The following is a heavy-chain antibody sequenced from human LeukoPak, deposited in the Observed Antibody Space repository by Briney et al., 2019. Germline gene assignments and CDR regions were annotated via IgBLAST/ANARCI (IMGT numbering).Heavy chain of an antibody. J-gene: IGHJ6*03. CDR1: GGTFSSYA. CDR3: ARGPTIFGVVIPTNYHMDV. Sequence: SVKVSCKASGGTFSSYAISWVRQAPGQGLEWMGGIIPIFGTANYAQKFQGRVTITTDESTSTAYMELSSLRSEDTAVYYCARGPTIFGVVIPTNYHMDVRGKGTTVTVSS. D-gene: IGHD3-3*01. V-gene: IGHV1-69*05. CDR2: IIPIFGTA.